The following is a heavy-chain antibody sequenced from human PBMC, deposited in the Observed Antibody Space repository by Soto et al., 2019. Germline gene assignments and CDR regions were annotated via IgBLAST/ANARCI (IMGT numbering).Heavy chain of an antibody. J-gene: IGHJ4*02. D-gene: IGHD1-26*01. CDR2: ISGSGGST. Sequence: EVQLLESGGGLVQPGGSLRLSCAASGFTFSSYAMSWVRQAPGEGLEWVSAISGSGGSTFYADSVKGRFTISRDNSKNTLYLQMHSLRAEDTAVYYCAQQTSGTYDYWGQGTLVTVSS. V-gene: IGHV3-23*01. CDR1: GFTFSSYA. CDR3: AQQTSGTYDY.